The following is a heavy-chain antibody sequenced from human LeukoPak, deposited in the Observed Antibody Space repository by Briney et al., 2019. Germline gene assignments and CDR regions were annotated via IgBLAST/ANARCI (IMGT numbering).Heavy chain of an antibody. J-gene: IGHJ5*02. CDR1: GDTFSSYA. V-gene: IGHV1-69*05. CDR2: IIPIFGTA. CDR3: ARENFIAARRGFDP. D-gene: IGHD6-6*01. Sequence: ASVKVSCKASGDTFSSYAISWVRQAPGQGLEWMGGIIPIFGTANYAQKFQGRVTITTDESTSTAYMELSSLRSEDTAVYYCARENFIAARRGFDPWGQGTLVTVSS.